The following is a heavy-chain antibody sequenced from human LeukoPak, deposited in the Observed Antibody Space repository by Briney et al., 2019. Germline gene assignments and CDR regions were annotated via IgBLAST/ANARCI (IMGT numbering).Heavy chain of an antibody. CDR2: IYYSGST. V-gene: IGHV4-59*12. Sequence: SETLSLTCTVSGGSINSYYWSWIRQPPGKGLEYIGYIYYSGSTNYNPSLKSRVTISVDTSKNQFSLKLSSVTAADTAVYYCARGNTVTLPNYWGQGTLVTVSS. CDR3: ARGNTVTLPNY. J-gene: IGHJ4*02. D-gene: IGHD4-17*01. CDR1: GGSINSYY.